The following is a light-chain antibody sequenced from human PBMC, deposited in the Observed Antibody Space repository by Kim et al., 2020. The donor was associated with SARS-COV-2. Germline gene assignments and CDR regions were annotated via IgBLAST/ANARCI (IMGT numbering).Light chain of an antibody. CDR3: QQANDWPPLT. CDR2: CAT. V-gene: IGKV3-15*01. J-gene: IGKJ1*01. Sequence: VYPGERTNPPRRGRQTINHKLVWDQQKPGQAPRPLNLCATTRGTCDPGRFMGRGFGKDFTLTIRRLQSEDFAGYYCQQANDWPPLTFGQGTKVDIK. CDR1: QTINHK.